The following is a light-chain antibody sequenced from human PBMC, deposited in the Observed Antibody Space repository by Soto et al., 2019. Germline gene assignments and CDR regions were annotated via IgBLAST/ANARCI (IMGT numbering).Light chain of an antibody. V-gene: IGKV1-27*01. CDR2: AAS. Sequence: DIQMTQCPSTLTASVGYRSTITCRASQGISSYLAWYQQKPGKVPKLLIYAASTLQSGVPSRFSGSGSGTDFTLTISSLQPEDVATYYCQKYNSATPWTFGQGTKVDIK. J-gene: IGKJ1*01. CDR3: QKYNSATPWT. CDR1: QGISSY.